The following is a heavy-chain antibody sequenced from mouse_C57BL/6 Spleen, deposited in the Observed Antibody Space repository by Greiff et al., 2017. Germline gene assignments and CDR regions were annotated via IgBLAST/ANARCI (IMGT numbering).Heavy chain of an antibody. Sequence: QVQLKQSGAELVRPGTSVKMSCKASGYTFTNYWIGWAKQRPGHGLEWIGDIYPGGGYTNYNEKFKGKATLTADKSSSTAYMQFSSLTSEDSAIYYCARNGLFEGYYAMDYWGQGTSVTVSS. V-gene: IGHV1-63*01. J-gene: IGHJ4*01. CDR2: IYPGGGYT. CDR1: GYTFTNYW. CDR3: ARNGLFEGYYAMDY.